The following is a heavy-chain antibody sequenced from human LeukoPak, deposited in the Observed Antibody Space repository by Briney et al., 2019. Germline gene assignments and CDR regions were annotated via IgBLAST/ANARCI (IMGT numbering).Heavy chain of an antibody. CDR1: GFTFNNYA. V-gene: IGHV3-23*01. J-gene: IGHJ4*02. Sequence: PGGSLRLSCAASGFTFNNYAMNWVRQAPGRGLEWVSVISGSGTNTYNADSVKGRFTISRDNSKSTVYLQMNSLTVEDTAVYYCVKPLKDCSATDCFLTLDYWGQGTLVTVSS. D-gene: IGHD2-2*01. CDR2: ISGSGTNT. CDR3: VKPLKDCSATDCFLTLDY.